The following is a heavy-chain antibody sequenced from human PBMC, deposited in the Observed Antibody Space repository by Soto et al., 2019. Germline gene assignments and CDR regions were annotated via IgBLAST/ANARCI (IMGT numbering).Heavy chain of an antibody. Sequence: GGALRLSCAASGFTFSSYGMHWVRQAPGKGLEWVAVISYDGSNKYYADSVKGRFTISRDNSKNTLYLQMNSLRAEDTAVYYCAKDSGSYYVGYFDYWGQGTLVTVSS. D-gene: IGHD1-26*01. CDR3: AKDSGSYYVGYFDY. V-gene: IGHV3-30*18. CDR2: ISYDGSNK. CDR1: GFTFSSYG. J-gene: IGHJ4*02.